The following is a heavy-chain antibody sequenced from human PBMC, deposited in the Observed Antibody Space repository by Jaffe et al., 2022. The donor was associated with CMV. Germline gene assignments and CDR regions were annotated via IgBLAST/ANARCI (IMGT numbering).Heavy chain of an antibody. CDR3: AKQQMDCSGGSCYQTGAFDI. CDR2: ISWNSGSI. J-gene: IGHJ3*02. Sequence: EVQLVESGGGLVQPGRSLRLSCAASGFTFDDYAMHWVRQAPGKGLEWVSGISWNSGSIGYADSVKGRFTISRDNAKNSLYLQMNSLRAEDTALYYCAKQQMDCSGGSCYQTGAFDIWGQGTMVTVSS. D-gene: IGHD2-15*01. V-gene: IGHV3-9*01. CDR1: GFTFDDYA.